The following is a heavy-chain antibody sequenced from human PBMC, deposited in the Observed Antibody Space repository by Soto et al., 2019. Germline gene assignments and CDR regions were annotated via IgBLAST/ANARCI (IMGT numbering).Heavy chain of an antibody. V-gene: IGHV3-21*01. D-gene: IGHD5-12*01. Sequence: EVQLVESGGGLVKPGGSLRLSCAASGFTFSSYSMNWVRQAPGKGLEWVSSISSSSSYIYYADSVKGRFTISRDNAKNSLYLQMNSLRAEDKAVYYCARSFSNSGYDATEADYWGQGTLVTVSS. J-gene: IGHJ4*02. CDR3: ARSFSNSGYDATEADY. CDR2: ISSSSSYI. CDR1: GFTFSSYS.